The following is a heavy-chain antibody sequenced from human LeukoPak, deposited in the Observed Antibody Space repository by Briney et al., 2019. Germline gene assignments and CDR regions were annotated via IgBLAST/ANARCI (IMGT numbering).Heavy chain of an antibody. D-gene: IGHD3-22*01. V-gene: IGHV3-23*01. CDR3: AKNFYDSSGYYSPLFDY. CDR1: GFTFSSYA. J-gene: IGHJ4*02. CDR2: ISGSGGST. Sequence: GGSTRLSCAASGFTFSSYAMSWVRQAPGKGLEWVSAISGSGGSTYYADSVKGRFTISRDNSKNTLYLQMNSLRAEDTAVYYCAKNFYDSSGYYSPLFDYWGQGTLVTVSS.